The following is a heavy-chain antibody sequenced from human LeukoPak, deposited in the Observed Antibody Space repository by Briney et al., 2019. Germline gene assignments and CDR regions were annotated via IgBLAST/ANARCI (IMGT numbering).Heavy chain of an antibody. Sequence: GGSLRLSCTVSGFTVSSNSMSWVRRAPGKGLEWVSFIYSDNTHYSDSVKGRFTISRDNSKNTLHLQMNSLRAEDTAVYYCARRAGAYSHPYDYWGQGTLVTVSS. CDR1: GFTVSSNS. CDR2: IYSDNT. V-gene: IGHV3-53*01. J-gene: IGHJ4*02. D-gene: IGHD4/OR15-4a*01. CDR3: ARRAGAYSHPYDY.